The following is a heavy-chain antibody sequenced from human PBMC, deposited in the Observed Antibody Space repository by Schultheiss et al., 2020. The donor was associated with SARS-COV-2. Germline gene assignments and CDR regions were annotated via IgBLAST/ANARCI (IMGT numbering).Heavy chain of an antibody. Sequence: GSLRLSCAASGFTFSSYWMSWVRQAPGKGLEWVANIKQDGSEKYYVDSVKGRFTISRDNAKNSLYLQMNSLRAEDTAVYYCARPLIVDSYGYHFDYWGQGTLVTVSS. CDR2: IKQDGSEK. V-gene: IGHV3-7*03. D-gene: IGHD5-18*01. J-gene: IGHJ4*02. CDR3: ARPLIVDSYGYHFDY. CDR1: GFTFSSYW.